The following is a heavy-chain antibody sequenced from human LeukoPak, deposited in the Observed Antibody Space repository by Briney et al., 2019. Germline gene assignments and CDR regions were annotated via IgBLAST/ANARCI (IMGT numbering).Heavy chain of an antibody. J-gene: IGHJ3*02. Sequence: PSETLSLTCTVSGGSISSGSYYWSWIRQPPGKGLEWIGYIYYSGSTNYNPSLKSRVTISVDTSKNQFSLKLSSVTAADTAVYYCARDKDPEDHDAFDIWGQGTMVTVSS. D-gene: IGHD1-14*01. CDR2: IYYSGST. V-gene: IGHV4-61*01. CDR1: GGSISSGSYY. CDR3: ARDKDPEDHDAFDI.